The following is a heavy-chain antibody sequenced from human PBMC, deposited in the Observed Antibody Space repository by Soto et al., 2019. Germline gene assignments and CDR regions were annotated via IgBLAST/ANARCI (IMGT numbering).Heavy chain of an antibody. CDR3: ARELSGNYLALDL. CDR1: GFTFSDHY. Sequence: QVQLVESGGDLVKPGGSLRLSCAASGFTFSDHYMSWIRQAPGKGLEWISYMTPSGSSSSYADSVKGRFTISRDNAKNSLYLQMNSLRGDDTAVYYCARELSGNYLALDLWGQGTMVTVSS. J-gene: IGHJ3*01. D-gene: IGHD1-26*01. V-gene: IGHV3-11*01. CDR2: MTPSGSSS.